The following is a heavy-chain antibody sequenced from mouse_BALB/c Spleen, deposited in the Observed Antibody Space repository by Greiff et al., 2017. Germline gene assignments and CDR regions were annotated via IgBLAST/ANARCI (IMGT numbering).Heavy chain of an antibody. D-gene: IGHD1-1*01. CDR1: GYTFTSYW. Sequence: QVQLQQPGAELVKPGASVKLSCKASGYTFTSYWMHWVKQRPGQGLEWIGEINPSNGRTNYNEKFKSKATLTVDKSSSTAYMQLSSLTSEDSAVYYCARSGITTVVVDYWGQGTTLTVSS. J-gene: IGHJ2*01. V-gene: IGHV1S81*02. CDR2: INPSNGRT. CDR3: ARSGITTVVVDY.